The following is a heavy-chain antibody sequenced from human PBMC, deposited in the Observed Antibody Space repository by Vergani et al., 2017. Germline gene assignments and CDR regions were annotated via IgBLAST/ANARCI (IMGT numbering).Heavy chain of an antibody. J-gene: IGHJ4*02. Sequence: QVQLQESGPGLVKPSETLSLTCAVSGYSISSGYYWGWIRQPPGKGLEWIGSIYHSGSTYYNPSLKSRVTISVDTSKNQFSLKLSSVTAADTAVYYCARDYTYYDILTGYAPGGFDYWGQGTLVTVSS. CDR3: ARDYTYYDILTGYAPGGFDY. D-gene: IGHD3-9*01. CDR1: GYSISSGYY. CDR2: IYHSGST. V-gene: IGHV4-38-2*02.